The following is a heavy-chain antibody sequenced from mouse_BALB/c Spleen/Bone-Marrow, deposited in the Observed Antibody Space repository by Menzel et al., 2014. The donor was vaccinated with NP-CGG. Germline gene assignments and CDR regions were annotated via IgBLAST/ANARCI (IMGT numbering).Heavy chain of an antibody. D-gene: IGHD1-1*01. V-gene: IGHV5-6-3*01. J-gene: IGHJ2*01. Sequence: EVQLVESGGGLVQPGGSLKLSCAASGFTFSSYGMSWVRQTPDKRLELVATINSNGGSTYYPDSVKGRFTISRDNAKNTLYLQMSSLKSEDTAMYYCARDPYYSRSYDYWGQGTTLTVSS. CDR3: ARDPYYSRSYDY. CDR1: GFTFSSYG. CDR2: INSNGGST.